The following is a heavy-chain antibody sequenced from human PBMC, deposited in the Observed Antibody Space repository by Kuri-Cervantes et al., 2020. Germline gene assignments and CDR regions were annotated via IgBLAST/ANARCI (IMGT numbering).Heavy chain of an antibody. CDR3: ARDVSGSYYGDY. CDR1: GFTLRSYW. D-gene: IGHD1-26*01. CDR2: IKQDGSEK. V-gene: IGHV3-7*01. Sequence: GESLKISCAVSGFTLRSYWMSWVRQAPGKGLEWVANIKQDGSEKNHVDSVKGRFTISRDNAKNSLYLQMHSLRAEDTAVYYCARDVSGSYYGDYWGQGTLVTVSS. J-gene: IGHJ4*02.